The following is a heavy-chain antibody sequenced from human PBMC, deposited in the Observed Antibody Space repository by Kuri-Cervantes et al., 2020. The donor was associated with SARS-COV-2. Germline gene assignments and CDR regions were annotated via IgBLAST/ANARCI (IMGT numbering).Heavy chain of an antibody. J-gene: IGHJ6*03. CDR3: ARGPNYYYMDV. CDR2: ISYDGSNK. Sequence: GESLKISCTASGFTFGDYAMSWVRQAPGKGLEWVAVISYDGSNKYYADSVKGRFTISRDNSKNTLYLRMNSLRAEDTAVYYCARGPNYYYMDVWGKGTTVTVSS. V-gene: IGHV3-30-3*01. CDR1: GFTFGDYA.